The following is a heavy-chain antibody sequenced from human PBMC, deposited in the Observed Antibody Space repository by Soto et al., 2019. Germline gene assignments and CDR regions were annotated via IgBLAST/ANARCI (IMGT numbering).Heavy chain of an antibody. CDR2: INPSGGGT. Sequence: ASVKVSCKASGYTFTTYYMHWVRQAPGQGLEWMGIINPSGGGTNYAQKFQDRLTMTRDTSTSTVYMQLSSLRSEDTAVYYCATDRAVPAAMYYYYGMDVWGQGTKVTVSS. CDR3: ATDRAVPAAMYYYYGMDV. CDR1: GYTFTTYY. J-gene: IGHJ6*02. D-gene: IGHD2-2*01. V-gene: IGHV1-46*01.